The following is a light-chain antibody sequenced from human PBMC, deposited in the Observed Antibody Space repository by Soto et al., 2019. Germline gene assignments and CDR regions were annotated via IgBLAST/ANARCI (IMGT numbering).Light chain of an antibody. Sequence: EIVLTQSPGTLSLSPGERATLSCRASQSVTSKFLAWYQQKPGPAPRLLIFGATNSATGIPGRFSGSGSGTDFPRTSSRLEYEYFALYYCQHDGSSVQFGGGTKGEIK. CDR3: QHDGSSVQ. CDR1: QSVTSKF. J-gene: IGKJ4*02. CDR2: GAT. V-gene: IGKV3-20*01.